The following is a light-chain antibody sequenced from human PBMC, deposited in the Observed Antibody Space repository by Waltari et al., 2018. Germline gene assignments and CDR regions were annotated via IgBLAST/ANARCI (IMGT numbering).Light chain of an antibody. CDR1: QAISRS. CDR3: QHFYSYPSG. J-gene: IGKJ5*01. Sequence: AIQLTQSPSSSSASVGDRVTMTCRASQAISRSLAWFQQKPGKVPKLLIFEASDLEYGVPSRFSGSGCGTRFTLTISSLQPEDFATYYCQHFYSYPSGFGQGTRLEIK. V-gene: IGKV1-13*02. CDR2: EAS.